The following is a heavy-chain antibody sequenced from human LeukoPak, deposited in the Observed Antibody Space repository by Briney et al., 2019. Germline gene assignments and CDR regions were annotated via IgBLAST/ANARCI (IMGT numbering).Heavy chain of an antibody. J-gene: IGHJ6*03. Sequence: ASVKVSCKASGYTFTGYYMHWVRQAPGQGLEWMGWINPNSGGTNYAQKFQGRVTMTRDTSISTAYMELSGLRSDDTAVYYCASRAARAYYMDVWGKGTTVTVSS. CDR2: INPNSGGT. V-gene: IGHV1-2*02. D-gene: IGHD6-6*01. CDR3: ASRAARAYYMDV. CDR1: GYTFTGYY.